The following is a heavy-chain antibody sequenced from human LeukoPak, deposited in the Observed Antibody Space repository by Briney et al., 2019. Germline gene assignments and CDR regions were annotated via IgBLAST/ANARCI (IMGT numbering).Heavy chain of an antibody. D-gene: IGHD4-23*01. Sequence: GGSLRLSCAASGVTLSSYAMNWVRQAPGKGLVWVSRIASDGSSTTYADSVKGRFSISRDNAKNTLYLQMNSLRVEDTAVYYCARGRPHGNDYWGQGTLVTVSS. CDR1: GVTLSSYA. V-gene: IGHV3-74*01. CDR3: ARGRPHGNDY. CDR2: IASDGSST. J-gene: IGHJ4*02.